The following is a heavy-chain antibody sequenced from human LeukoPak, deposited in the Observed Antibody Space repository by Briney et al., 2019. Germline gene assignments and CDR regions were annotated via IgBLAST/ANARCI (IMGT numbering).Heavy chain of an antibody. CDR1: GYTFTSYY. V-gene: IGHV1-46*01. CDR3: ASGYLGPYYFDY. D-gene: IGHD1-1*01. J-gene: IGHJ4*02. CDR2: INPSGGST. Sequence: ASVKVSCKASGYTFTSYYMHWVRQAPGQGFEWMGIINPSGGSTSYAQKFQGRVTMTRDTSTSTVYMELSSLRSEDTAVYYCASGYLGPYYFDYWGQGTLVTVSS.